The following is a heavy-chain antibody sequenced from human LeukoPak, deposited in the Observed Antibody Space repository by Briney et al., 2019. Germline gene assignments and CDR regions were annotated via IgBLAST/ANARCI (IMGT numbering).Heavy chain of an antibody. Sequence: PSETLSLTCTVSGGSISRYYWSWIRQTPEKGLEWIGYMSYSGRTDYGPSLKSRVTMSVDTSKNQFPLKMSYVTAADTGVYYCARGYCRDNICQVFPYWGQGPLVTVSS. D-gene: IGHD2-15*01. CDR2: MSYSGRT. CDR3: ARGYCRDNICQVFPY. CDR1: GGSISRYY. J-gene: IGHJ4*02. V-gene: IGHV4-59*01.